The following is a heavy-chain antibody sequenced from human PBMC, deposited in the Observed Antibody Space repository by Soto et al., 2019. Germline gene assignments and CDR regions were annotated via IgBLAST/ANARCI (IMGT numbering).Heavy chain of an antibody. D-gene: IGHD4-17*01. J-gene: IGHJ4*02. Sequence: QVQLVQSGAEVTKPGSSVKVSCKASGGTFSSYAISWVRQAPGQGLEWMGGIIPIFGTANYAQKFQGRVTITADESTSTAYMELSSLRSEDTAVYYCARLSFPLATVTNGAYWSQGTLVNVSS. CDR3: ARLSFPLATVTNGAY. CDR2: IIPIFGTA. CDR1: GGTFSSYA. V-gene: IGHV1-69*12.